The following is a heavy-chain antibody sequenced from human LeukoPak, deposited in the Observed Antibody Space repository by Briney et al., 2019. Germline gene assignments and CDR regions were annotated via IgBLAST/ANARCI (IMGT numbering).Heavy chain of an antibody. CDR1: CDSICNTTYW. V-gene: IGHV4-39*01. D-gene: IGHD4-11*01. J-gene: IGHJ4*02. CDR2: VSYFGTT. CDR3: TRLPRDYSVHY. Sequence: SETLSLTCTVSCDSICNTTYWGGWIRQSPGKGLEWIGSVSYFGTTSYNPSLKSRVTMSIDTSKKQFSLQLSSVIAADTAVYYCTRLPRDYSVHYWVQGALVSVSS.